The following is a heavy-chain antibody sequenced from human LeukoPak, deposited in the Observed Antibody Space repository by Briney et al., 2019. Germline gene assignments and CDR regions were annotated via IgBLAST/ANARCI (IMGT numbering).Heavy chain of an antibody. J-gene: IGHJ4*02. CDR2: INHSGST. D-gene: IGHD3-10*01. CDR1: GGSFSGYY. V-gene: IGHV4-34*01. CDR3: AREPRVLLWFGELFGLFDY. Sequence: SETLSLTCAVYGGSFSGYYWSWIRQPPGKGLEWIGEINHSGSTNYNPSLKSRVTISVDTSKNQFSLKLSSVTAADTAVYYCAREPRVLLWFGELFGLFDYWGQGTLVTVSS.